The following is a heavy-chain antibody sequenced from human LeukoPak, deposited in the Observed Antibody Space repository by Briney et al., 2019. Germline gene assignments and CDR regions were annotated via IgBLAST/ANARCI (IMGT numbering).Heavy chain of an antibody. CDR1: GGSISSGGYS. D-gene: IGHD5-12*01. V-gene: IGHV4-30-2*01. CDR3: ARGGDDDRGTGLFDP. J-gene: IGHJ5*02. Sequence: SETLPLTCAVSGGSISSGGYSWSWIRQPPGKGLEWIGYIYHSGSTSYNPSLKSRVTISVDKSKNQFSLKVTSVTAADTAVYYCARGGDDDRGTGLFDPWGQGTLVAVSS. CDR2: IYHSGST.